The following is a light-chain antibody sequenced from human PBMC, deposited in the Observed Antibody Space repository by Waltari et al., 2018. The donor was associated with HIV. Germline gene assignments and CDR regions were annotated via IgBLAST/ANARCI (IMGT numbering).Light chain of an antibody. CDR3: QSYDNSLGVV. Sequence: QSVLTQPPSVSGAPGQTVTISFTGGSSNIGAPYDVHWYQQFPAPAPKLLNYGRTNRPSGGPDRCSGSKSGTSASLAITGLQAEDEADYYCQSYDNSLGVVFGGGTKLTVL. CDR1: SSNIGAPYD. CDR2: GRT. V-gene: IGLV1-40*01. J-gene: IGLJ2*01.